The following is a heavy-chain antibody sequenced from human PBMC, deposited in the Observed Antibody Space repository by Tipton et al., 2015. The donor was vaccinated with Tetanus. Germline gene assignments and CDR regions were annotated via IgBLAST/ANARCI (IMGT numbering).Heavy chain of an antibody. CDR2: IYYTGST. CDR3: ARANYDFPNKGPFGF. J-gene: IGHJ4*02. CDR1: GGSMNSYY. D-gene: IGHD3-3*01. V-gene: IGHV4-59*01. Sequence: GLVKPSETLSLICTVSGGSMNSYYWSWIRQPPGKGLEWIGYIYYTGSTNYNPSLKSGVTISLDTSKNQFSLKLTSVSAADTTVYYCARANYDFPNKGPFGFWGQGILVLVSS.